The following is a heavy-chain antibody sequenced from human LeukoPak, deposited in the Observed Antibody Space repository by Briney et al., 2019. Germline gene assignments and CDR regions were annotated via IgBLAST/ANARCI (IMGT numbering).Heavy chain of an antibody. CDR1: GGSISSYY. CDR3: ARALTGTTSIFHH. CDR2: ISYSGST. V-gene: IGHV4-59*01. D-gene: IGHD1-7*01. Sequence: SETLSLTCTVSGGSISSYYWNWIRQPPGKGLEWIGYISYSGSTKYNPSLKSRVTISVDTSKYQFSLRVTSLTAADTAVYYCARALTGTTSIFHHWGQGTLVTVSS. J-gene: IGHJ1*01.